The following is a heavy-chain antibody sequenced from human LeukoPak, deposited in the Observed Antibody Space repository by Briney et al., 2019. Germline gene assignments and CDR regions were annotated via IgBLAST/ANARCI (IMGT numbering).Heavy chain of an antibody. V-gene: IGHV4-38-2*02. CDR1: GYSISSDYY. J-gene: IGHJ4*02. Sequence: SETLSLTCTVSGYSISSDYYWGWVRQPPGKGLEWIGSIFHRGSTYYNPSLKSRVTVSVDTSKNQFSLKLTSVTAADTAVYYCARGGDYSTSNFDYWGQGTLVTVSS. D-gene: IGHD2-15*01. CDR2: IFHRGST. CDR3: ARGGDYSTSNFDY.